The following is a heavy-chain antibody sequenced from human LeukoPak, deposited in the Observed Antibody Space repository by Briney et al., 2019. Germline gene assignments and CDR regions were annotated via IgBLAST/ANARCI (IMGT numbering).Heavy chain of an antibody. CDR3: ARDLVGWGAYCRSTSCYGHDAFDI. Sequence: GRSRRLACSAAGFTLDYYGMGWARQAAGKGLGWVSGINWIVGSTGYADSVNGRFTIYRHTDKTSLYLQMHSLRAEDTPLYSCARDLVGWGAYCRSTSCYGHDAFDIWGQGTMVTVSS. CDR2: INWIVGST. J-gene: IGHJ3*02. CDR1: GFTLDYYG. V-gene: IGHV3-20*04. D-gene: IGHD2-2*01.